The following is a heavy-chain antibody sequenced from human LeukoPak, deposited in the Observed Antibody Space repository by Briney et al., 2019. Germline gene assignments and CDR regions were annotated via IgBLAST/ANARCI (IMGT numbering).Heavy chain of an antibody. CDR2: IYFSGGT. J-gene: IGHJ3*02. Sequence: SETLSLTCTVSGDSISSSNCYWGWIRQPPGKGLEWIGSIYFSGGTYYNASLKSRVTISVDTSKNQFSLKLSSVTAADTAVYYCARDRKHYYDSSGYYPDAFDIWGQGTMVTVSS. CDR1: GDSISSSNCY. D-gene: IGHD3-22*01. V-gene: IGHV4-39*02. CDR3: ARDRKHYYDSSGYYPDAFDI.